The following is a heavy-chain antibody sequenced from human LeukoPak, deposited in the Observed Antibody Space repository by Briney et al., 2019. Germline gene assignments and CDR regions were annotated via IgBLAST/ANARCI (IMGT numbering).Heavy chain of an antibody. V-gene: IGHV1-18*01. CDR2: ISGYNGDT. J-gene: IGHJ6*02. Sequence: ASVKVSCRASGFPFNTHAVAWVRQAPGQGLEWMGWISGYNGDTKYAQKFQGGVVMTKDTSVTTAYMELSSLTSDDTAVYYCARGYGGYALAYYYYGMDVWGQGTTATVSS. CDR1: GFPFNTHA. CDR3: ARGYGGYALAYYYYGMDV. D-gene: IGHD5-12*01.